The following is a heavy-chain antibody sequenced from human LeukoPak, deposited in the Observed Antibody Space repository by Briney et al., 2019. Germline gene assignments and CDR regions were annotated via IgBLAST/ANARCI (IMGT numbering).Heavy chain of an antibody. D-gene: IGHD2-2*03. J-gene: IGHJ4*02. CDR2: IYHSGST. Sequence: PSETLSLTCAVSGYAISSGYYWGWIQQPPGKGLEWIGSIYHSGSTYYNPSLKSRVTISVDTSKNQFSLKLSSVTAADTDVYYCARHSRVVDIVVVPAALSDYWGRGTLVTVSS. V-gene: IGHV4-38-2*01. CDR3: ARHSRVVDIVVVPAALSDY. CDR1: GYAISSGYY.